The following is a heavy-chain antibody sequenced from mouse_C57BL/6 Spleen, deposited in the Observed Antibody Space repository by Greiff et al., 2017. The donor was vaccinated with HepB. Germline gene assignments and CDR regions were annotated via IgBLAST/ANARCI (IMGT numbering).Heavy chain of an antibody. CDR2: INPNYGTT. D-gene: IGHD2-12*01. J-gene: IGHJ3*01. CDR3: AREESNDGAWFAY. V-gene: IGHV1-39*01. CDR1: GYSFTDYN. Sequence: EVQLQQSGPELVKPGASVKISCKASGYSFTDYNMNWVKQSNGKSLEWIGVINPNYGTTSYNQKFKGKATLTVDQSSSTAYMQLTSLTSEDSAVYYGAREESNDGAWFAYWGQGTLVTVAA.